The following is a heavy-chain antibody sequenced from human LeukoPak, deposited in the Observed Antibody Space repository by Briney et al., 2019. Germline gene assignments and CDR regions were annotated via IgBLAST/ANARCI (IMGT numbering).Heavy chain of an antibody. CDR2: INSDGSST. D-gene: IGHD3-22*01. CDR1: GFTFSSYW. CDR3: ARQGNYYDSSGYYGMDV. Sequence: GGSLRLSCAASGFTFSSYWMHWVRHAPGKGLVWVSRINSDGSSTSYADSVKGRFTISRDNAKNTLYLQMNSLRAEDTAVYYCARQGNYYDSSGYYGMDVWGQGTTVTVSS. V-gene: IGHV3-74*01. J-gene: IGHJ6*02.